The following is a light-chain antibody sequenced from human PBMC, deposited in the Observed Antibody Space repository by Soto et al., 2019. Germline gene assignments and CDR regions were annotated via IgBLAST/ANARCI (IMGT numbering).Light chain of an antibody. Sequence: DIVMTQSPDSLAVSLGERATINCKSSQSVLYSSNNKNYLAWYQQKPGQPPKLLIYRASTRESGVPDRFSGSGSGTDFTLTISGLQAEDVAVYFCHQHYISPRTFGQGTKVEI. J-gene: IGKJ1*01. V-gene: IGKV4-1*01. CDR2: RAS. CDR1: QSVLYSSNNKNY. CDR3: HQHYISPRT.